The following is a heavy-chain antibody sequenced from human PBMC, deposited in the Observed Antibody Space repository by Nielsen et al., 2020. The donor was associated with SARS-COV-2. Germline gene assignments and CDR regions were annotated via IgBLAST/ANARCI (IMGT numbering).Heavy chain of an antibody. CDR1: GFTFSSYS. CDR3: ARVGGRLRFLEWFSDY. V-gene: IGHV3-21*01. J-gene: IGHJ4*02. D-gene: IGHD3-3*01. Sequence: GESLKISCAASGFTFSSYSMNWVRQAPGKGLEWVSSISSSSSYIYYADSVKGRFTISRDNAKNSLYLQMNSLRAEDTAVYYCARVGGRLRFLEWFSDYWGQGTLVTVSS. CDR2: ISSSSSYI.